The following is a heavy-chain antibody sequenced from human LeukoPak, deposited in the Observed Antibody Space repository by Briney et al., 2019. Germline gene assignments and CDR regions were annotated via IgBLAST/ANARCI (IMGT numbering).Heavy chain of an antibody. CDR3: ARDLGTAWILNWFDP. Sequence: ASVKVSCKASGYTFTSYGISWVRQAPGQGLEWMGWISAYSGNTNYAQKLQGRVTMTTDTSTSTAYMELRSLRSDDTAVYYCARDLGTAWILNWFDPWGQGTLVTVSS. CDR2: ISAYSGNT. J-gene: IGHJ5*02. CDR1: GYTFTSYG. D-gene: IGHD2-8*02. V-gene: IGHV1-18*01.